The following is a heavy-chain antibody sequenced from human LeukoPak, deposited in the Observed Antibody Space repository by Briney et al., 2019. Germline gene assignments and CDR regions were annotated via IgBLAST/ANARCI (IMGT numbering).Heavy chain of an antibody. CDR2: IIPIFGTA. Sequence: SVKVSCKASGGTFSSYAISWVRQAPGQGLEWMGGIIPIFGTANYAQKFQGRVTITADESTSTAYMELSSLRSEDTAVYYCARDGEDGYNYSPFDYWGQGTLVTVSS. CDR1: GGTFSSYA. CDR3: ARDGEDGYNYSPFDY. V-gene: IGHV1-69*01. D-gene: IGHD5-24*01. J-gene: IGHJ4*02.